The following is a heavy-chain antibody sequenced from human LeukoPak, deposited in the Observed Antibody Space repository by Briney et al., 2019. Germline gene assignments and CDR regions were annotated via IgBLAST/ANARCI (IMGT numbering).Heavy chain of an antibody. V-gene: IGHV3-23*01. CDR1: GFTFGNYA. D-gene: IGHD1-26*01. CDR3: VKGRSGSYYGAFDI. Sequence: GGSLRLSCAASGFTFGNYAMSWVRQAPGKGLEWVSTISGSGGGTYYADSVKDRFTISRDNSKNTLHLQMNSLRAEDTVLYYCVKGRSGSYYGAFDIWGQGTMVTVSS. CDR2: ISGSGGGT. J-gene: IGHJ3*02.